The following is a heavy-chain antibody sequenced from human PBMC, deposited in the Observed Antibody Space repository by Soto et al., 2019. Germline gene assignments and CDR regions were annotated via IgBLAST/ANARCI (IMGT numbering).Heavy chain of an antibody. D-gene: IGHD1-1*01. V-gene: IGHV2-5*02. CDR3: AHIWVQLERRRRGGQAYYFDY. J-gene: IGHJ4*02. CDR1: GFSLSTSGVG. CDR2: IYWDDDK. Sequence: SGPTLVNPTQTLTLTCTFSGFSLSTSGVGVGWIRQPPGKALEWLALIYWDDDKRYSPSLKSRLTITKDTSKNQVVLTMTNMDPVDTATYYYAHIWVQLERRRRGGQAYYFDYWGQGTLVTVSS.